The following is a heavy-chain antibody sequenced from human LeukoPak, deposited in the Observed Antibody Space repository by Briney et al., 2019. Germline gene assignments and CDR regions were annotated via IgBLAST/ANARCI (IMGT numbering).Heavy chain of an antibody. D-gene: IGHD3-3*01. J-gene: IGHJ4*02. V-gene: IGHV4-4*02. CDR1: GGSISSSNW. Sequence: SETLSLTCAVSGGSISSSNWWSWVRQPPGKGLEWIGEIYHTGSTNYNPSLKSRVTISVDTSKNQFSLKLSSVTAADTAVYYCARAGLGGNDYWGQGTLVTVSS. CDR3: ARAGLGGNDY. CDR2: IYHTGST.